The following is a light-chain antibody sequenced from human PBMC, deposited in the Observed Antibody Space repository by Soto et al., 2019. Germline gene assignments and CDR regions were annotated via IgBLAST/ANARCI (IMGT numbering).Light chain of an antibody. V-gene: IGKV1-39*01. CDR1: QSISSY. CDR2: AAP. CDR3: QQSYSTL. Sequence: DIQMTQSPSSLSASVGDRVTITCRASQSISSYLNWYQQKPGKAPKLLIYAAPSLQSGVPSRFSGSGSGTDFTLTISSLQPEDFATYYCQQSYSTLFGQGTKLEIK. J-gene: IGKJ2*01.